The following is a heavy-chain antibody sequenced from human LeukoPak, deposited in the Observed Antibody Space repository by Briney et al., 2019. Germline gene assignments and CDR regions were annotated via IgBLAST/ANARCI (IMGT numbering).Heavy chain of an antibody. CDR1: GFTFSGSA. V-gene: IGHV3-73*01. D-gene: IGHD1-1*01. J-gene: IGHJ4*02. CDR3: TRTGNWNDEGGDY. CDR2: IRSKANSYAT. Sequence: PGGSLRLSCAASGFTFSGSAMHWVRQASGKGLEWVGRIRSKANSYATAYAASVKGRFTISRDESKNTAYLQMNSLKTEDTAVYYCTRTGNWNDEGGDYWGQGTLVTVSS.